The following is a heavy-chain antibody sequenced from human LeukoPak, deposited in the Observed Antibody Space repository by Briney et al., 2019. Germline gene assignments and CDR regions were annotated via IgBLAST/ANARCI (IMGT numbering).Heavy chain of an antibody. D-gene: IGHD3-10*01. V-gene: IGHV4-34*01. Sequence: KTSETLSLTCAVYGGSFSGYYWSWIRQPPGKRLEWIGEINHSGSTNYNPSLKSRVTISVDTSKNQFSLKLSSVTAADTAVYYCARATYVVRGYYYYGMDVWGKGTTVTVSS. CDR3: ARATYVVRGYYYYGMDV. CDR2: INHSGST. J-gene: IGHJ6*04. CDR1: GGSFSGYY.